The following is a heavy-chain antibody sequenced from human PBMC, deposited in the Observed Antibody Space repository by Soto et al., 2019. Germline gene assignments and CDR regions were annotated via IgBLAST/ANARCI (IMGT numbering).Heavy chain of an antibody. V-gene: IGHV3-23*01. Sequence: GGSLRLSCVGSGFTFSSFAMSWVRQAPWKGLEWVSGISGSGGTTYYADSVKGRFTISRDNAKNSLYLQMNSLRAEDTALYYCARDRDIVLSPPDSDYYPIDAFDIWGQGTMVTVSS. CDR1: GFTFSSFA. J-gene: IGHJ3*02. CDR2: ISGSGGTT. D-gene: IGHD2-8*01. CDR3: ARDRDIVLSPPDSDYYPIDAFDI.